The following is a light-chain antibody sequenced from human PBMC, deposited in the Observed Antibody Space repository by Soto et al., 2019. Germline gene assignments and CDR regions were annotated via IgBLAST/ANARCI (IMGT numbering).Light chain of an antibody. Sequence: QAVVTQPPSASGTPGQRVTISCSGSSSNIGSNYVYWYQQLPRTAPKLLIYRNNQRPSGVPDRFSGSKSATSASLAISGLRSEDEGDYYCATWDDSLSAWVFGGGTKLTVL. CDR3: ATWDDSLSAWV. CDR2: RNN. J-gene: IGLJ3*02. CDR1: SSNIGSNY. V-gene: IGLV1-47*01.